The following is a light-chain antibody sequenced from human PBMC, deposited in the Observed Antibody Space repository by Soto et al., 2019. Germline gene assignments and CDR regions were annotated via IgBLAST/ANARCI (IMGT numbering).Light chain of an antibody. V-gene: IGKV1-39*01. CDR2: AAS. CDR3: KQTYINRRT. CDR1: RAITNH. Sequence: DVEFTHSPSQPSASVGDRVSVSCWASRAITNHLNRYQQKPGKAPIRLVYAASTLETGVPSSFSGSGSGKHFTLTIDNLQPEDVATYFCKQTYINRRTFSGVTKVDVK. J-gene: IGKJ4*01.